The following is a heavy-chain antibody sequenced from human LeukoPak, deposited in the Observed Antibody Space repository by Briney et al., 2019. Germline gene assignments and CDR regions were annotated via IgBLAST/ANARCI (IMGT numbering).Heavy chain of an antibody. Sequence: SETLSLTCTVSGASISSYYWSWIRQPPGKGLEWIGYIYSRGSTHYNPSLKSRVTISVDASKNQFSLKLSSVTAADTALYYCASGPYPAAGTDHQFDYWGQGTLVTVSS. D-gene: IGHD6-13*01. J-gene: IGHJ4*02. CDR2: IYSRGST. V-gene: IGHV4-59*01. CDR1: GASISSYY. CDR3: ASGPYPAAGTDHQFDY.